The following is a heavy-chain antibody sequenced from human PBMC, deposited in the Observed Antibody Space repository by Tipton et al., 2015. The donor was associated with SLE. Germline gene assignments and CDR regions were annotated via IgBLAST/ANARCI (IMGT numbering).Heavy chain of an antibody. CDR1: GGSLTNYY. V-gene: IGHV4-59*01. D-gene: IGHD3-16*01. CDR2: IYATGGT. J-gene: IGHJ2*01. Sequence: TLSLTCTVSGGSLTNYYWTWIRQPPGKGLEWIGYIYATGGTSYSPSLKSRVTISVDTSKNQFSLRLSSATAADTAVYYCATPASGGRPWFFDLWGRGTLVTVSS. CDR3: ATPASGGRPWFFDL.